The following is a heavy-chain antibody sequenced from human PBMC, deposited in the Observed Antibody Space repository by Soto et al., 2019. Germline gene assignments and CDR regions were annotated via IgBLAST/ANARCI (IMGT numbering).Heavy chain of an antibody. CDR1: GYSFTSYG. V-gene: IGHV1-18*04. Sequence: GSSVKVSCKASGYSFTSYGISWLRQAPGQGPEWMGWISGHNGNTNHPQSLQGRVTMTTDTSRNTAYMELRSLRSDDTAVYYCARHRFNYYDDTVYYYFDYWGQ. J-gene: IGHJ4*02. CDR2: ISGHNGNT. D-gene: IGHD3-22*01. CDR3: ARHRFNYYDDTVYYYFDY.